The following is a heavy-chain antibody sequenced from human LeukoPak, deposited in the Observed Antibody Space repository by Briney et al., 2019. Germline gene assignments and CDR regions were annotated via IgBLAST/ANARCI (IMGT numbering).Heavy chain of an antibody. Sequence: PGGSLRLSCAASGFTFSSYAMHWVRQAPGKGLEWVAVISYDGSNKYYADSVKGRFTISRDNAKNSLYLQMNSLRAEDTAVYYCAREHYDFWSGWNYNWFDPWGQGTLVTVSS. J-gene: IGHJ5*02. CDR3: AREHYDFWSGWNYNWFDP. V-gene: IGHV3-30-3*01. CDR2: ISYDGSNK. D-gene: IGHD3-3*01. CDR1: GFTFSSYA.